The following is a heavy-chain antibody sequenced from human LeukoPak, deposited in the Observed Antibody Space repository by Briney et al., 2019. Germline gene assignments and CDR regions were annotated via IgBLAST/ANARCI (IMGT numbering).Heavy chain of an antibody. D-gene: IGHD6-13*01. Sequence: GSLRLSCAASGFTFSSYSMNWVRQPPGKGLEWIGEIYHSGSTNYNPSLKSRVTISVDKSKNQFSLKLSSVTAADTAVYYCASLGPSSFNDYWGQGTLVTVSS. V-gene: IGHV4-4*02. J-gene: IGHJ4*02. CDR3: ASLGPSSFNDY. CDR2: IYHSGST. CDR1: GFTFSSYSM.